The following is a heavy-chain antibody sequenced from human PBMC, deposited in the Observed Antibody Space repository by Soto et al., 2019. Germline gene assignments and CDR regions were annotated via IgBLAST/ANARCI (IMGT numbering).Heavy chain of an antibody. CDR2: INAGNGNT. Sequence: ASVKVSCKASGYTFTSYAMHWVRQAPGQRLEWMGWINAGNGNTKYSQKFQGRVTITRDTSASTAYMELSSLRSEDTAVYYCARDSPGRYFDWLTHFAYWGQGTLVTVSS. V-gene: IGHV1-3*01. D-gene: IGHD3-9*01. CDR3: ARDSPGRYFDWLTHFAY. J-gene: IGHJ4*02. CDR1: GYTFTSYA.